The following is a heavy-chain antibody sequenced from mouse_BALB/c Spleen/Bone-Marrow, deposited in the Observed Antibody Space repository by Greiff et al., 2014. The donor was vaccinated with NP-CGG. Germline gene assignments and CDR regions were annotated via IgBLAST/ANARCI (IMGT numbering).Heavy chain of an antibody. D-gene: IGHD2-1*01. V-gene: IGHV1-37*01. Sequence: EVQLQQSGPELVKPGASVKMSCKASGYSFTGYFMNWVKQSHGKSLEWIGRINPYSGDTFYNQKFKGKATLTVDKSSSTAHMELLSLTSEDSVVYYCGREIYYGNPDYWGQGTTLTVSS. CDR2: INPYSGDT. CDR1: GYSFTGYF. J-gene: IGHJ2*01. CDR3: GREIYYGNPDY.